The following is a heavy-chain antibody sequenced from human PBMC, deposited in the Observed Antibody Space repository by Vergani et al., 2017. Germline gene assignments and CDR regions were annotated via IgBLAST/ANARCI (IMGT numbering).Heavy chain of an antibody. V-gene: IGHV4-59*08. CDR1: GGSISSYY. D-gene: IGHD2-15*01. CDR3: AIMVVAANFQDYYYGMDV. J-gene: IGHJ6*02. Sequence: QVQLQESGPGLVKPSETLSLTCTVSGGSISSYYWSWIRQPPGKGLEWIGYIYYSGSTNYNPSLKSRVTISVDTSKNQFSLKLSAVTAADTAVYYLAIMVVAANFQDYYYGMDVWGQGTTVTVSS. CDR2: IYYSGST.